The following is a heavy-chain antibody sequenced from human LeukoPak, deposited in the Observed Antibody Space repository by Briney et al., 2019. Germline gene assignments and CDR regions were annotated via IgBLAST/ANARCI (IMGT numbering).Heavy chain of an antibody. CDR1: VGSISSYY. CDR3: ARPYCSGGGCYSDVFDI. CDR2: IYYSGST. J-gene: IGHJ3*02. Sequence: SETLSLTCTVSVGSISSYYWSWIRQPPGKGLEWIGYIYYSGSTNYNPSLKSRVTISVDTSKNQFSLKLSSVTAGDTAVYYCARPYCSGGGCYSDVFDIWGQGTMVTVSS. V-gene: IGHV4-59*01. D-gene: IGHD2-15*01.